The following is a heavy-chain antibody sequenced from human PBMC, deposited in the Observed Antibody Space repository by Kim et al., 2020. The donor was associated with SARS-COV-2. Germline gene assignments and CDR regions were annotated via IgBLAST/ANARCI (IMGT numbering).Heavy chain of an antibody. CDR1: GYTFTSYA. Sequence: ASVKVSCKASGYTFTSYAMTWVRQAPGQGLEWMGWINTNTGNPTYAQGFTGRFVFSLDTSVSTAYLQISSLKAEDTAVYYCAGDHSSSWFIYYYYYMDVWGKGTTVTVSS. D-gene: IGHD6-13*01. CDR2: INTNTGNP. CDR3: AGDHSSSWFIYYYYYMDV. V-gene: IGHV7-4-1*02. J-gene: IGHJ6*03.